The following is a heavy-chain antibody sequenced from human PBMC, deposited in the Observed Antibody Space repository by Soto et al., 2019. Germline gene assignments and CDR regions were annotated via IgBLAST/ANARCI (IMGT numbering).Heavy chain of an antibody. J-gene: IGHJ6*02. CDR2: IKQDGSEK. D-gene: IGHD3-16*01. V-gene: IGHV3-7*01. Sequence: GGSLRLSCAASGFTFSSYWMSWVRQAPGKRLEWVANIKQDGSEKYYANSVKGRFTISRDNAKNSLHLQMSSLRAEDTAVYYCARDFASGSYDYYYGMDVWGQGTTVTVSS. CDR3: ARDFASGSYDYYYGMDV. CDR1: GFTFSSYW.